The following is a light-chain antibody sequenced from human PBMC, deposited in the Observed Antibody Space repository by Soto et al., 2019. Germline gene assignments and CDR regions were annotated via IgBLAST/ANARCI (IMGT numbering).Light chain of an antibody. V-gene: IGLV2-14*01. J-gene: IGLJ2*01. Sequence: QSALTQPASVSGSPGQSITISCTGTSSDVGDNSVSWYQQHLGKAPKLMIYDVSSRPSGVSNRFAASKSGNTASLTISGLQAEDESDYYCSSYTISSTLVVFGGGTKLTVL. CDR2: DVS. CDR3: SSYTISSTLVV. CDR1: SSDVGDNS.